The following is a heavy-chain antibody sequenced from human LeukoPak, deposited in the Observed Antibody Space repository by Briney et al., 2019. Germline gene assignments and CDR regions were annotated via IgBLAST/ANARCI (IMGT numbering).Heavy chain of an antibody. V-gene: IGHV1-2*02. Sequence: GASVKVSCKASGYTFTGYYMHWVRQAPGQGLEWMGWINPNSGGTNYAQKFQGRVTMTRDTSISTAYMELRSLRSDDTAVYYCARDDDLVGATDYWGQGTLVTVSS. CDR3: ARDDDLVGATDY. CDR2: INPNSGGT. CDR1: GYTFTGYY. D-gene: IGHD1-26*01. J-gene: IGHJ4*02.